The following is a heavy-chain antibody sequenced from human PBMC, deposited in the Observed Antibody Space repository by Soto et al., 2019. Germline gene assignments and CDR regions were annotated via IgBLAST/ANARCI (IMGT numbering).Heavy chain of an antibody. J-gene: IGHJ4*02. CDR3: ARQRTSVVTQAYFDS. D-gene: IGHD2-21*02. Sequence: SETLSLTCTVTGDSISNRSYYWGWIRQPPGNGLEWIGSIYYSGSTYNNPSLKSRVSMSVDTSKNQFSLKLRSVTAADTALYYCARQRTSVVTQAYFDSWGQGSLVTVSS. CDR2: IYYSGST. V-gene: IGHV4-39*01. CDR1: GDSISNRSYY.